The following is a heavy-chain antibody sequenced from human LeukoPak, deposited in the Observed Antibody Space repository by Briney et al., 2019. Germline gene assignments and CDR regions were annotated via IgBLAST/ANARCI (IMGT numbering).Heavy chain of an antibody. V-gene: IGHV3-30*18. J-gene: IGHJ4*02. CDR1: GFTFSSYG. Sequence: QPGRSLRLSCAASGFTFSSYGMHWVRQAPGKGLEWVAVISYDGSNKYYADSVKGRFTISRDNSKNTLYLQMNSLRAEDTAAYYCAKGGWLLEPYIDYWGQGTLVTVSS. CDR2: ISYDGSNK. D-gene: IGHD3-9*01. CDR3: AKGGWLLEPYIDY.